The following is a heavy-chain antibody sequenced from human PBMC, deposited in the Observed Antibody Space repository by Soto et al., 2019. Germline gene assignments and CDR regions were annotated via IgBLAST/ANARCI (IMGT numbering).Heavy chain of an antibody. J-gene: IGHJ6*03. CDR3: ARGHCSSTSCYYHYYYMDV. V-gene: IGHV1-8*01. D-gene: IGHD2-2*01. CDR2: MNPNSGNT. Sequence: QVQLVQSGAEVKKPGASVKVSCKASGYTFTSYDINWVRQATGQGLEWMGWMNPNSGNTGYAQKFQGRVTMTRNTSISTAYMELSSLRSEDTAVYYCARGHCSSTSCYYHYYYMDVWGKGTTVTVSS. CDR1: GYTFTSYD.